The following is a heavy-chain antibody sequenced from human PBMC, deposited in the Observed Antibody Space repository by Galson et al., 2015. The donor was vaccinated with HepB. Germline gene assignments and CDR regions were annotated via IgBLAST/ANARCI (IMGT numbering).Heavy chain of an antibody. CDR2: ISDSGDST. Sequence: SLRLSCAASGFTFSNYAMSWVRQVPGKEFQWVAAISDSGDSTYYADAVKGRFTIARDNSKNTLFLQMDSLRAEEPDMYYCARERSQSYSGDWGQGAMVAVSS. D-gene: IGHD2-21*01. J-gene: IGHJ1*01. V-gene: IGHV3-23*01. CDR1: GFTFSNYA. CDR3: ARERSQSYSGD.